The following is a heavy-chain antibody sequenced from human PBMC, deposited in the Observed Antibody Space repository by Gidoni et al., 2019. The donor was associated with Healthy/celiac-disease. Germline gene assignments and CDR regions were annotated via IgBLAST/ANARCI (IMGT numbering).Heavy chain of an antibody. J-gene: IGHJ4*02. D-gene: IGHD3-22*01. CDR1: GFTFSSYG. CDR2: ISYDGSNK. V-gene: IGHV3-30*18. Sequence: QVQLVESGGGVVQPGRSLRLSCAASGFTFSSYGMHWVRQAPGKGLEWVAVISYDGSNKYYADSVKGRFTISRDNSKNTLYLQMNSLRAEDTAVYYCAKTKDYYDSSGETDYWGQGTLVTVSS. CDR3: AKTKDYYDSSGETDY.